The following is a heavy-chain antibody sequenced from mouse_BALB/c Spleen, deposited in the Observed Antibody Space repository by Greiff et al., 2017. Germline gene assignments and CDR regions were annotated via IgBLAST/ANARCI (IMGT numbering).Heavy chain of an antibody. CDR2: IDPETGGT. Sequence: VQLQQSGAELVRPGASVTLSCKASGYTFTDYEMHWVKQTPVHGLEWIGAIDPETGGTAYNQKFKGKATLTADKSSSTAYMELRSLTSEDSAVYYCTREEKSSEYWGQGTTLTVSS. CDR1: GYTFTDYE. J-gene: IGHJ2*01. CDR3: TREEKSSEY. V-gene: IGHV1-15*01.